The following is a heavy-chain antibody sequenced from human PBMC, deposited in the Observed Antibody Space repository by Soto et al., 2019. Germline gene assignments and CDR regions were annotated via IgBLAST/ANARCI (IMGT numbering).Heavy chain of an antibody. CDR2: IYHSGST. CDR3: ARDTAMGYFDY. Sequence: QLQLQESGSGLVKPSQTLSLTCAVSGGSISSGGYSWSWIRQPPGKGLEWIGYIYHSGSTYYNPSLKSGATPSAXRAKNQFSLKLSSVTAADTAVYYCARDTAMGYFDYWGQGTLVTVSS. CDR1: GGSISSGGYS. D-gene: IGHD5-18*01. V-gene: IGHV4-30-2*01. J-gene: IGHJ4*02.